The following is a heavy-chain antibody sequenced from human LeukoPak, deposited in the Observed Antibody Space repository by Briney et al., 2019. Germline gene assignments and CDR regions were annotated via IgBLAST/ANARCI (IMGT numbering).Heavy chain of an antibody. D-gene: IGHD6-13*01. V-gene: IGHV4-39*01. CDR3: ARHRIVAAGLYYFDY. CDR1: GDSFSSSSYN. CDR2: IYYSGSS. J-gene: IGHJ4*02. Sequence: SETLSLTCTVSGDSFSSSSYNWGWIRQPPGKGLEWIGSIYYSGSSYYNPSLKRRVTISVDTSKDQFSLRLSSVTAADTAVYYCARHRIVAAGLYYFDYWGQGTLVTVSS.